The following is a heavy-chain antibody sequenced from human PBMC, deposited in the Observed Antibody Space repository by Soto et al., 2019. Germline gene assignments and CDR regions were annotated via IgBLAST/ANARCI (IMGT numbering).Heavy chain of an antibody. J-gene: IGHJ4*02. Sequence: QVHLVQSGAEVKKPGASVKVSCKASGYTFTSYGITWVRQAPGQGLEWMGWISAHNGNTDYAQKLKGRVIGTRDTSTSTVYMELMSLRSAATAVYYCARGRYGDYWGQGALVTVSS. CDR3: ARGRYGDY. CDR1: GYTFTSYG. D-gene: IGHD1-1*01. V-gene: IGHV1-18*01. CDR2: ISAHNGNT.